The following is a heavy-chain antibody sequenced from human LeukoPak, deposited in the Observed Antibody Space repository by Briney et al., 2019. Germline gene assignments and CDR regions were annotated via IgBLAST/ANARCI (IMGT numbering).Heavy chain of an antibody. Sequence: GGSLRLSCAASGFTFSSYAMSWVRQAPGNGLEWVSAISGSSGSTYYADSVKGRFTISRDNSKNTLYLQMNSLRAEDTAVYYCAKERETYGDRPLSDYWGQGTLVTVSS. V-gene: IGHV3-23*01. CDR3: AKERETYGDRPLSDY. D-gene: IGHD4-17*01. CDR1: GFTFSSYA. J-gene: IGHJ4*02. CDR2: ISGSSGST.